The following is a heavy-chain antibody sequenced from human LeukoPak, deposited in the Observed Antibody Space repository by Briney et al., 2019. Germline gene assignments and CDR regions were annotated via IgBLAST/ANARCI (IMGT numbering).Heavy chain of an antibody. D-gene: IGHD3-3*01. CDR2: INSDGRST. CDR3: ARDREGITIFGVVIPYYYYGMDV. Sequence: PGGSLRLSCAASGFTFSSYWMHWARQAPGKGLVWVSRINSDGRSTSYADSVKGRFTISRDNAMNTLYLQMNSLRAEDTAVYYCARDREGITIFGVVIPYYYYGMDVWGQGTTVTVSS. J-gene: IGHJ6*02. V-gene: IGHV3-74*01. CDR1: GFTFSSYW.